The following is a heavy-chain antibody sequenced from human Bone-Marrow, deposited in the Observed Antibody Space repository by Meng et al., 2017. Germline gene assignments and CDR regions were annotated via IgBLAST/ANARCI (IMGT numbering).Heavy chain of an antibody. J-gene: IGHJ4*02. D-gene: IGHD6-13*01. CDR1: GYNFPDYW. Sequence: QGERVQSGAEVTKPGASVKVSCKPSGYNFPDYWLHWVRRAPGQGLEWMGRIDPKSGDTHYAQRFPGRVTMTGDTSISTAYMELSGLRSDDTAMYYCARDEDISAAGKLFGDYWGQGTLVTVSS. V-gene: IGHV1-2*06. CDR2: IDPKSGDT. CDR3: ARDEDISAAGKLFGDY.